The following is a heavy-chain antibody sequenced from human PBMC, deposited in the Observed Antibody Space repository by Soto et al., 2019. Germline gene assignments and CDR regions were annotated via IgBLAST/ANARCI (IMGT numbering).Heavy chain of an antibody. D-gene: IGHD6-13*01. CDR1: GFTFLSFT. V-gene: IGHV3-21*01. J-gene: IGHJ5*02. CDR2: ISSNSAYI. Sequence: RGSLRLSCAASGFTFLSFTINCCRQSPFKGLEWVSTISSNSAYIYYTDALRGRFTISRDNAKNSLHLQMNSLRAEDTAVYYCTRDASRDSSARGWFDPWGPGTLVTVSS. CDR3: TRDASRDSSARGWFDP.